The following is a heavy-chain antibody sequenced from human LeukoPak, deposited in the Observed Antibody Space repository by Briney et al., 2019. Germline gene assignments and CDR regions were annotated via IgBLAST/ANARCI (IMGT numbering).Heavy chain of an antibody. CDR3: ARDQGGAAAGTSWFDP. CDR1: GGSISSGSYY. J-gene: IGHJ5*02. CDR2: IYTSGST. D-gene: IGHD6-13*01. V-gene: IGHV4-61*02. Sequence: KPSETLSLTCTVSGGSISSGSYYWSWIRQPAGKGLEWIGRIYTSGSTNYNPSLKSRVTMSVDTSKNQFSLKLSSVTAADTAVYYCARDQGGAAAGTSWFDPWGQGTLVTVSS.